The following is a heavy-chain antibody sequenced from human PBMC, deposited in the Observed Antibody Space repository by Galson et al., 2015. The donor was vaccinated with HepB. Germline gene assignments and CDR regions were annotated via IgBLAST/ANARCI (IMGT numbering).Heavy chain of an antibody. CDR3: ARNSRGGGYFDL. CDR2: INPSGGST. D-gene: IGHD6-25*01. V-gene: IGHV1-46*01. CDR1: GYTFTSYY. J-gene: IGHJ2*01. Sequence: SVKVSCKASGYTFTSYYMHWVRQAPGQGLEWMGIINPSGGSTSYAQKFLGRVTMTRDTSTSTVYMELSSLRSEDTAVYYCARNSRGGGYFDLWGRGTLVTVSS.